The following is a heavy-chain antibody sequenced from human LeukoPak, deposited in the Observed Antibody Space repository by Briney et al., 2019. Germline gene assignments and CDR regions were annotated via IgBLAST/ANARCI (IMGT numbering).Heavy chain of an antibody. D-gene: IGHD6-13*01. J-gene: IGHJ3*02. Sequence: QPGGSLRLSCAASGFTFSNYNMNWVRQAPGKGLEWVSYISSSSSTIYYADSVRGRFTISRDNAKNSLYLQMNSLRDEGTAVYYCARSSSWSDDAFDIWGQGTMVTVSS. V-gene: IGHV3-48*02. CDR2: ISSSSSTI. CDR1: GFTFSNYN. CDR3: ARSSSWSDDAFDI.